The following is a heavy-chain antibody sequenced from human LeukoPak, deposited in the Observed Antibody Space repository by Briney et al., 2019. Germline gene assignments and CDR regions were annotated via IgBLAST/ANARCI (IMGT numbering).Heavy chain of an antibody. CDR1: GFTFITYN. D-gene: IGHD3-3*01. Sequence: GGSLRLSCAASGFTFITYNMNWVRQAPGRGLEWVATLSGSGAGTYYSDSVQGRFTISRDNSKRTLFLQMNSLRAENTAFYYCAKAELGVDTFFDYWGQGTLVTVSS. CDR2: LSGSGAGT. CDR3: AKAELGVDTFFDY. V-gene: IGHV3-23*01. J-gene: IGHJ4*02.